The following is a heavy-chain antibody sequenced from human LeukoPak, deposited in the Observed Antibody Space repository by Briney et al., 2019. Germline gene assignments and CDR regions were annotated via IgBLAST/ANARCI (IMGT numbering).Heavy chain of an antibody. CDR3: SRGYYYDTPHVSAFDI. V-gene: IGHV6-1*01. Sequence: SQTLSLTCAISGDSVSSNSAAWNWIRQSPSRGLEWLGRTYYRSKWYDDYAVSVKSRVTINPDTSKNQFSLQLNSVTPEDTAVYYCSRGYYYDTPHVSAFDIWGQGTMVTVSS. CDR2: TYYRSKWYD. J-gene: IGHJ3*02. CDR1: GDSVSSNSAA. D-gene: IGHD3-22*01.